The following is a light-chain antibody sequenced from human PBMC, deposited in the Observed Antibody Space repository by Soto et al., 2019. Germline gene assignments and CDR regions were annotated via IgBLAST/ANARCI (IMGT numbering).Light chain of an antibody. CDR1: SSDVGAYNY. V-gene: IGLV2-14*01. J-gene: IGLJ2*01. Sequence: QSALTQPASVSGSPGQSITISCTGTSSDVGAYNYVSWYQQYPGKAPKLMIYEVSNRPSGISNRFSGSKSGNTASLTISGLQAEDAADYYCSSFTSSSTRVFGGGTQLTVL. CDR2: EVS. CDR3: SSFTSSSTRV.